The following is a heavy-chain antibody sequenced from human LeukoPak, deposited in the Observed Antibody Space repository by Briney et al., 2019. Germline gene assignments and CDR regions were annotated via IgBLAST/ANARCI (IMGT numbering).Heavy chain of an antibody. J-gene: IGHJ4*02. CDR3: AAGRILDY. CDR1: GYTFTSYG. CDR2: INAGNGNT. V-gene: IGHV1-18*01. Sequence: ASVKVSCKASGYTFTSYGISWVRQAPGQGLEWMGWINAGNGNTKYSQKFQGRVTITRDTSASTAYMELSSLRSEDTAVYYCAAGRILDYWGQGTLVTVSS.